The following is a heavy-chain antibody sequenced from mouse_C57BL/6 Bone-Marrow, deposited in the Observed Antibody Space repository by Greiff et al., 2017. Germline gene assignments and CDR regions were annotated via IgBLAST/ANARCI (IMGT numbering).Heavy chain of an antibody. CDR2: IHPNSGST. CDR3: ANYYGWFAY. CDR1: GYTFTSYW. Sequence: QVQLKQPGAELVKPGASVKLSCKASGYTFTSYWMHWVKQRPGQGLEWIGMIHPNSGSTNYNEKFKSKATLTVDKSSSTAYMHLSSLTSEDSAVYYCANYYGWFAYWGQGTLVTVSA. J-gene: IGHJ3*01. V-gene: IGHV1-64*01. D-gene: IGHD1-1*01.